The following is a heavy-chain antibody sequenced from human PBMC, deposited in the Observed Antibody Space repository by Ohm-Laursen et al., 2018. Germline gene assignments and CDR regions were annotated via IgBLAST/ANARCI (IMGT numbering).Heavy chain of an antibody. CDR1: GFTFDDYA. J-gene: IGHJ5*02. CDR2: IRDSGDTT. Sequence: SLRLSCSASGFTFDDYAMHWVRQAPGKGLEWVSGIRDSGDTTYYADSVKGRFTISRDNSKNTLYLQMNSLRAEDTAVYYCAKDPAKVGATRTWFDPWGQGTLVTVSS. CDR3: AKDPAKVGATRTWFDP. D-gene: IGHD1-26*01. V-gene: IGHV3-23*01.